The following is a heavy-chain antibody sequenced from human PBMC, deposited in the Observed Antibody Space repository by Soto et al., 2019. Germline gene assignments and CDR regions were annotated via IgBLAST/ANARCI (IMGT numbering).Heavy chain of an antibody. CDR3: ARDAMSGSYGVWYFDY. J-gene: IGHJ4*02. V-gene: IGHV3-11*01. CDR2: INTGGSSI. D-gene: IGHD3-3*01. Sequence: GGSLRLSCAASGFSFPDYYMGWMRQAPGKGLEWVSYINTGGSSIYYADSVKGRFTISRDDAKNSLILQMSSLRAEDTAVYYCARDAMSGSYGVWYFDYWGQGTLVTVSS. CDR1: GFSFPDYY.